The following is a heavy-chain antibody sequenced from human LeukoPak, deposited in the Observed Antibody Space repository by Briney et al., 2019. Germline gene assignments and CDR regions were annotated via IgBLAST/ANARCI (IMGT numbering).Heavy chain of an antibody. CDR2: IYYSGST. V-gene: IGHV4-59*08. D-gene: IGHD5-18*01. CDR1: GGSISSCY. Sequence: SETLSLTCTVSGGSISSCYWSWIRQPPGKGLEWIGYIYYSGSTNYNPSLKGRVTISVLTSKNQFSLKLSSVTAADTAVYYCATLGQARGYSYGPVDYWGQGSLVTVSS. J-gene: IGHJ4*02. CDR3: ATLGQARGYSYGPVDY.